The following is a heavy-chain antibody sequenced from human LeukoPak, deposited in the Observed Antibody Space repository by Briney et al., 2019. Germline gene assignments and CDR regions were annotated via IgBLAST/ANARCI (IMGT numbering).Heavy chain of an antibody. D-gene: IGHD4-23*01. V-gene: IGHV3-23*01. CDR3: AKDLDYGGTVASFDY. Sequence: PGGSLRLSCAASGFTLSSYAMSWVRQAPGKGLEWVSDTSGSGVSTYYADSVKGRFTISRDNSKNTLYLQMNSLRAEDTAIYYCAKDLDYGGTVASFDYWGQGTLVSVSS. CDR2: TSGSGVST. J-gene: IGHJ4*02. CDR1: GFTLSSYA.